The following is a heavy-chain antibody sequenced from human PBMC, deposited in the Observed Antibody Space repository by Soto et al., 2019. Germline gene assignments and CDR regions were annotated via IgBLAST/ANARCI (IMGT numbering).Heavy chain of an antibody. CDR1: CGSISGYY. CDR2: INHSGST. CDR3: ARATTDIVVVPAATAYYYYYYMEV. Sequence: SETLSHTCTVYCGSISGYYLELIVKPPCKLLECIGEINHSGSTNYNPSLKSRVTISVDTSKNQFSLKLSSVTAAETAVYYCARATTDIVVVPAATAYYYYYYMEVWGKGTTVTVSS. V-gene: IGHV4-34*01. D-gene: IGHD2-2*01. J-gene: IGHJ6*03.